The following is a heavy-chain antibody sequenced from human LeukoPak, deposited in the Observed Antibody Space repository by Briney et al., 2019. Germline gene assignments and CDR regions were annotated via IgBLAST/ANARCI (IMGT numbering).Heavy chain of an antibody. CDR3: ARRSGSYDLDY. J-gene: IGHJ4*02. CDR1: GFTFDDYT. V-gene: IGHV3-43*01. D-gene: IGHD1-26*01. Sequence: GGSLRLSCAASGFTFDDYTMHWVRQAPGKGLEWVSLISWDGGSTYYADSVKGRFIISRDNAKNSLYLQMNSLRAEDTAVYYCARRSGSYDLDYWGQGTLVTVSS. CDR2: ISWDGGST.